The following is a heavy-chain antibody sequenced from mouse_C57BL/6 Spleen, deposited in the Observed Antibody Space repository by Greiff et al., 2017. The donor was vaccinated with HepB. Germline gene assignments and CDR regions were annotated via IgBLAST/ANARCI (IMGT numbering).Heavy chain of an antibody. Sequence: EVQLQQSGPVLVKPGASVKMSCKASGYTFTDYYMNWVKQSHGKSLEWIGVINPYNGGTSYNQKFKGKATLTVDKSSSTAYMELNSLTSEDSAVYYCARRYGSSYEDWFAYWGQGTLVTVSA. D-gene: IGHD1-1*01. CDR1: GYTFTDYY. CDR3: ARRYGSSYEDWFAY. V-gene: IGHV1-19*01. J-gene: IGHJ3*01. CDR2: INPYNGGT.